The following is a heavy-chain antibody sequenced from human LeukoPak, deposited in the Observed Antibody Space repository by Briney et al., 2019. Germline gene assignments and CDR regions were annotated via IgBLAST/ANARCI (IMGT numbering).Heavy chain of an antibody. J-gene: IGHJ5*02. D-gene: IGHD1-7*01. CDR3: ARGVKGAHNCNYVSRGNWFDP. Sequence: SETLSLTCTVSGGSISSYYWSWIRQPPGKGLEWIGDIYYSGSTNYIPSLKSRVTISVATSKNQFSLKLSYVTAADTAVYYCARGVKGAHNCNYVSRGNWFDPWGQGTMVTVSS. V-gene: IGHV4-59*01. CDR2: IYYSGST. CDR1: GGSISSYY.